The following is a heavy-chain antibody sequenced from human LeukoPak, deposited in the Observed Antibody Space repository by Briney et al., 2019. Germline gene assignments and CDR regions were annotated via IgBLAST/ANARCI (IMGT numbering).Heavy chain of an antibody. D-gene: IGHD5-18*01. CDR2: MNPNSGYT. Sequence: GASVKVSCKASGYTFTSHDINWVRQATGQGLEWMGWMNPNSGYTGYEQKFQGRVTMTRNTSISTAYMELSSLRSEDTAVYYCARWASGDSYGHKVDYWGQGTLVTVSS. CDR3: ARWASGDSYGHKVDY. J-gene: IGHJ4*02. CDR1: GYTFTSHD. V-gene: IGHV1-8*01.